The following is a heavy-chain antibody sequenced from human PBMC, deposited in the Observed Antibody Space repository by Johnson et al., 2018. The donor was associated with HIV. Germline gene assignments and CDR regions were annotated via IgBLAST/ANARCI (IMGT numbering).Heavy chain of an antibody. CDR2: ISFDGNLK. Sequence: QVQLVESGGGLVQPGGSLRLSCAASGFTFSSYAMHWVRQAPGKGLEWVAVISFDGNLKKYADSVKCRFTISRDNSKNTLYLQMNSLRAEDTAVYYWARGRPRWEPLRGGAFDLWGQGTMVTVSS. V-gene: IGHV3-30*04. D-gene: IGHD1-26*01. J-gene: IGHJ3*01. CDR1: GFTFSSYA. CDR3: ARGRPRWEPLRGGAFDL.